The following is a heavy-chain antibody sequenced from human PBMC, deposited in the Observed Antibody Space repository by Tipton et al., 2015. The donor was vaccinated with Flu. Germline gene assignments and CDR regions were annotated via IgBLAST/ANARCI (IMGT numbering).Heavy chain of an antibody. CDR3: ARDLGLRFGLDY. Sequence: GSLRLSCAASGFTFSSYSMNWVRQAPGKGLEWVSFISSSSSYIYYADSVKGRFTISRDNAKNSLYLQMNSLRAEDTAVYYCARDLGLRFGLDYWGQGTLVTVSS. CDR2: ISSSSSYI. D-gene: IGHD3-3*01. V-gene: IGHV3-21*01. J-gene: IGHJ4*02. CDR1: GFTFSSYS.